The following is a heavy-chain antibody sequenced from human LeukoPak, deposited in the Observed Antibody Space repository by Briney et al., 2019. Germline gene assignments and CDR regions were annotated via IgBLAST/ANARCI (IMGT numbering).Heavy chain of an antibody. D-gene: IGHD1-1*01. J-gene: IGHJ4*02. V-gene: IGHV3-15*01. CDR1: GFTFSNAW. CDR3: TTDNLERGHVDY. Sequence: PGGSLRLSCVASGFTFSNAWMSWVRQAPGKGLEWVGRIKSKTDGGTTDYAAPVKGRFTISRSDSKNTLYQQMNCLKTEDTAMYYCTTDNLERGHVDYWDQGTLVIVSS. CDR2: IKSKTDGGTT.